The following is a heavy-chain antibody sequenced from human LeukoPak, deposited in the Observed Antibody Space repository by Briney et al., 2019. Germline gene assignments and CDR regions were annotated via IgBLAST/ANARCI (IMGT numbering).Heavy chain of an antibody. J-gene: IGHJ4*02. CDR3: AKDQRSGGSCLDY. D-gene: IGHD2-15*01. CDR1: GFTFSSYG. CDR2: IWYDGSNK. V-gene: IGHV3-33*06. Sequence: GGSLRLXCAASGFTFSSYGMHWVRRAPGKGLEWVAVIWYDGSNKYYADSEKGRFTISRDNSKNTLYLQMNSLRAEDTAVYYCAKDQRSGGSCLDYWGQGTLVTVSS.